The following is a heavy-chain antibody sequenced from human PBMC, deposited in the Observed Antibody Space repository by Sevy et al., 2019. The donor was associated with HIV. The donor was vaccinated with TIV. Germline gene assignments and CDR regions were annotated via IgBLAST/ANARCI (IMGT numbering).Heavy chain of an antibody. CDR1: GFTVSSNY. Sequence: GGSLRLSCAASGFTVSSNYMSWVRQAPGKGLEWVSVIYSGGSTYYADSVKGRFTISRDNSKNTLYLQMNSLRAEDTAVYYGARDISHEGGAPGYYYGMDVWGQGTTVTVSS. D-gene: IGHD1-26*01. CDR3: ARDISHEGGAPGYYYGMDV. J-gene: IGHJ6*02. V-gene: IGHV3-53*01. CDR2: IYSGGST.